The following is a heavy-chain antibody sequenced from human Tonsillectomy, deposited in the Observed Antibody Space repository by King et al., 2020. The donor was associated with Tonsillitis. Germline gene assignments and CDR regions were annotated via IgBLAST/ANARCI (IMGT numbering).Heavy chain of an antibody. J-gene: IGHJ4*02. CDR1: GGTFSSYA. Sequence: QLVQSGAEVKKPGSSVKVSCKASGGTFSSYAITWVRQAPGQGLEWMGRIIPILGIANYAQRFQGRVTITADKLTSTAYMELSSLRSEDTAVYYCAREGFGELGGYWGQGTLVTVSS. D-gene: IGHD3-10*01. V-gene: IGHV1-69*04. CDR3: AREGFGELGGY. CDR2: IIPILGIA.